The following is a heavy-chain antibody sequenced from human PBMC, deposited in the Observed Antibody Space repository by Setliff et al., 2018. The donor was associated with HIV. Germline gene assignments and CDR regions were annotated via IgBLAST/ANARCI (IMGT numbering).Heavy chain of an antibody. CDR1: GTSLNTYY. CDR2: IDHSGST. J-gene: IGHJ4*02. Sequence: LSLTCAVYGTSLNTYYWTWIRYTPGRGLQWIGQIDHSGSTNYNPSLKSRVTLSVDASKNQFSLKVKPVTAADTATYYCAKKGRYYYGSGVTTDYFDDWGQGTPVTVSS. CDR3: AKKGRYYYGSGVTTDYFDD. D-gene: IGHD3-10*01. V-gene: IGHV4-34*01.